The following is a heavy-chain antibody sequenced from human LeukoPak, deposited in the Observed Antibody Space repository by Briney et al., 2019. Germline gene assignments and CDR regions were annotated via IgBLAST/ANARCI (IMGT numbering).Heavy chain of an antibody. D-gene: IGHD3-22*01. CDR2: INWNGGST. V-gene: IGHV3-20*01. CDR3: ARVEYHYDSSGYYQPYYFDY. J-gene: IGHJ4*02. CDR1: GFTFDDYG. Sequence: GGSLRLSRAASGFTFDDYGMSWVRQAPGKGLEWVSGINWNGGSTGYADSVKGRFTISRDNAKNSLYLQMNSLRAEDTALYHCARVEYHYDSSGYYQPYYFDYWGQGTLVTVSS.